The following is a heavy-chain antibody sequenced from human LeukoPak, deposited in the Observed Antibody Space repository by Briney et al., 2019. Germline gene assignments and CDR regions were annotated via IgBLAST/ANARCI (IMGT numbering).Heavy chain of an antibody. CDR3: ARDDYDSSGYYDY. J-gene: IGHJ4*02. CDR2: ISAYNGNT. CDR1: GYTFTSDG. D-gene: IGHD3-22*01. V-gene: IGHV1-18*01. Sequence: ASVKLSCKASGYTFTSDGISWVRQAPGQELEWMGWISAYNGNTNYAQKLQGRVTMTTDTSTSTAYLELRTLRSDDTAVYYCARDDYDSSGYYDYWGQGTLVTVSS.